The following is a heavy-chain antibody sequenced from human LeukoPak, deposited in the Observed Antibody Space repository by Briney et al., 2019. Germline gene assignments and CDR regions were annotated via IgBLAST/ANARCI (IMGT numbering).Heavy chain of an antibody. CDR1: GYTLTELS. CDR3: ASYSRGINAFDI. J-gene: IGHJ3*02. Sequence: ASVTVSCKVSGYTLTELSMHWVRQAPGKGLEWMGGFDPEDGETTYAQKFQGRVTMTEDTSTDTAYMELSSLRSEDTAVYYCASYSRGINAFDIWGQGTMVTVSS. D-gene: IGHD2-15*01. CDR2: FDPEDGET. V-gene: IGHV1-24*01.